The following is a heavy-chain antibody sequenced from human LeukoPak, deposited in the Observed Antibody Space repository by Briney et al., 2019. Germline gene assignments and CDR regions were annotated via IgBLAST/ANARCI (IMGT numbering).Heavy chain of an antibody. D-gene: IGHD7-27*01. Sequence: PGGSLRLSCAASGFTFDDYAMHWVRQAPGKGLEWVSGISWNSGSIGYADSVKGRFTISRDNAKNSLYLQMNSLRAEDTAVYYCARPKTAWGENAFDIWGQGTMVTVSS. J-gene: IGHJ3*02. CDR1: GFTFDDYA. V-gene: IGHV3-9*01. CDR3: ARPKTAWGENAFDI. CDR2: ISWNSGSI.